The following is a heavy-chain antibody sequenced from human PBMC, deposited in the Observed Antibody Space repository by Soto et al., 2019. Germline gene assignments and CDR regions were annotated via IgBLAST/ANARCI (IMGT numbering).Heavy chain of an antibody. CDR1: GFTFSSYS. CDR2: ISSSSTI. V-gene: IGHV3-48*02. Sequence: PGGSLRLSCAASGFTFSSYSMNWVRQAPGKGLEWVSYISSSSTIYYADSVKGRFTISRDNAKNSLYLQMNSLRDEDTAVYYCARDFQNVLRFLEWLSSDAFDIWGQGTMVTVSS. CDR3: ARDFQNVLRFLEWLSSDAFDI. J-gene: IGHJ3*02. D-gene: IGHD3-3*01.